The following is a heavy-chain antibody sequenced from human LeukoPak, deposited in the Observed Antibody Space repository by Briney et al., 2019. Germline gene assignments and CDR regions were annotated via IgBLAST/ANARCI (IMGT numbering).Heavy chain of an antibody. Sequence: ASVKVSCKASGYTFTGYYMHWVRQAPGQGLEWMGWINPNSGGTNYAQRFQGRVTMTRDTSISTAYMELSRLRSDDTAVYYCARSRYGVVVITHYFDYWGQGTLVTVSS. J-gene: IGHJ4*02. V-gene: IGHV1-2*02. CDR2: INPNSGGT. D-gene: IGHD3-22*01. CDR1: GYTFTGYY. CDR3: ARSRYGVVVITHYFDY.